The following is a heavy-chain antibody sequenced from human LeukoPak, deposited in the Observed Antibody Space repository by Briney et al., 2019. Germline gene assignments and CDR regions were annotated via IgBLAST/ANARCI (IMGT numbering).Heavy chain of an antibody. V-gene: IGHV3-23*01. CDR3: ARDRPNYYGSDGHYYRRDGDY. J-gene: IGHJ4*02. CDR2: ITSRGEST. CDR1: GFTFSIYA. D-gene: IGHD3-22*01. Sequence: GGSLRLSCAASGFTFSIYAMSWVRQAPGKGLQWVSSITSRGESTWYADSVKGRSTITRDNSENTLYLQMHSLRAEDTAVYYCARDRPNYYGSDGHYYRRDGDYWGRGTLVSVSS.